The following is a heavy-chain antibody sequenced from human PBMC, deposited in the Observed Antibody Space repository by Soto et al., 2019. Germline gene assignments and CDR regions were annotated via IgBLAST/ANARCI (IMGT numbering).Heavy chain of an antibody. D-gene: IGHD3-16*01. J-gene: IGHJ2*01. CDR1: GFTFSSYA. Sequence: EVQLLESGGGLVQPGGSLRLSCAASGFTFSSYAMSWVRQAPGKGLEWVSAISGSGGSTYYADSVKGRFTISRDNSKNTVFLQMNRLRVEDTAVYYCARDWGGNAGLHWYFDLWGRGTLVTVSS. CDR3: ARDWGGNAGLHWYFDL. V-gene: IGHV3-23*01. CDR2: ISGSGGST.